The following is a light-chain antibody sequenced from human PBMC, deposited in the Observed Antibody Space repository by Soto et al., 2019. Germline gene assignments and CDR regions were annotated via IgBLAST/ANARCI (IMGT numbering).Light chain of an antibody. Sequence: DIRLTQSPSTLSASVGDRVIITCRASQSINRRLAWHQLKPGTAPKLLIHDASTLESGVPSRFSGSGSGTEFTLTISSLQPDDFATYYCQQYETYSPATFGQGTKVEVK. CDR1: QSINRR. CDR3: QQYETYSPAT. J-gene: IGKJ1*01. V-gene: IGKV1-5*01. CDR2: DAS.